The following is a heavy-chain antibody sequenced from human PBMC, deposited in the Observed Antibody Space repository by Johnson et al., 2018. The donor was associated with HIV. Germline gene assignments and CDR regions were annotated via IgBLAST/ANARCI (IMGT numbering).Heavy chain of an antibody. D-gene: IGHD3-10*01. V-gene: IGHV3-7*05. J-gene: IGHJ3*02. CDR3: AREALTYYDSSGSYYPVHDAFDI. Sequence: VQLVESGGGLVQPGGSLRLSCVDSGVSFSSYWMSWVRQAPGKGLEWVANIKEDGSEKTYVDSVKGRFTISRDHATNSVYLQMNSLRAEDTALYYCAREALTYYDSSGSYYPVHDAFDIWGLGTLVTVSS. CDR2: IKEDGSEK. CDR1: GVSFSSYW.